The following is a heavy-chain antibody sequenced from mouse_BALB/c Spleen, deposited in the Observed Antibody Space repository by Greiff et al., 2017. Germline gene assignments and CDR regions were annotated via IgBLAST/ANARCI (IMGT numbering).Heavy chain of an antibody. Sequence: EVQRVESGGGLVKPGGSLKLSCAASGFTFSSYAMSWVRQTPEKRLEWVATISSGGSYTYYPDSVKGRFTISRDNAKNTLYLQMSSLRSEDTAMYYCARESTYFDYWGQGTTLTVSS. CDR2: ISSGGSYT. CDR3: ARESTYFDY. D-gene: IGHD5-1*01. CDR1: GFTFSSYA. J-gene: IGHJ2*01. V-gene: IGHV5-9-3*01.